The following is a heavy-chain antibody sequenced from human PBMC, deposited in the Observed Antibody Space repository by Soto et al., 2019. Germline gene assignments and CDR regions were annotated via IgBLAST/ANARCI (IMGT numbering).Heavy chain of an antibody. J-gene: IGHJ6*02. D-gene: IGHD5-18*01. CDR1: GGTFSSYA. CDR2: IIPIFGTA. Sequence: SVKVSCKASGGTFSSYAISWVRQAPGQGLEWMGGIIPIFGTANYAQKFQGWVTMTRDTSISTAYMELSRLRSDDTAVYYCARDLYSYGPYYYYGMDVWGQGTTVTVSS. V-gene: IGHV1-69*05. CDR3: ARDLYSYGPYYYYGMDV.